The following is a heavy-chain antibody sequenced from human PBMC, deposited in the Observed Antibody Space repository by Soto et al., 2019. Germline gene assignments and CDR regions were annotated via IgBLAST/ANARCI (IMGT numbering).Heavy chain of an antibody. J-gene: IGHJ3*01. Sequence: EVHLVESGGGLVKPGGSLRLSCAASGFTFSSSDMTWVRQAPGKGLEWVSSISSPSTYIYYADSVKDRFTISRDNARNLLYLQIITLDAADTAVYYCRSTLATQDSSRHFDVWGQGTMVNVSS. CDR3: RSTLATQDSSRHFDV. CDR1: GFTFSSSD. CDR2: ISSPSTYI. D-gene: IGHD2-15*01. V-gene: IGHV3-21*01.